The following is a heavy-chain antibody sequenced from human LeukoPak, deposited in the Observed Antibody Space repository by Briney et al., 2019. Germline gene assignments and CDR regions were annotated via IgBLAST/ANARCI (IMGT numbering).Heavy chain of an antibody. V-gene: IGHV1-18*01. CDR1: GYTFTSYG. CDR3: ARGADSGSDFEPYNWFDP. Sequence: ASVKVSCKASGYTFTSYGISWVRQAPGQGLEWMGWISAYNGNTNYARKLQGRVTMTTDTSTSTAYMELRSLRSDDTAVYYCARGADSGSDFEPYNWFDPWGQGTLVTVSS. CDR2: ISAYNGNT. D-gene: IGHD3-22*01. J-gene: IGHJ5*02.